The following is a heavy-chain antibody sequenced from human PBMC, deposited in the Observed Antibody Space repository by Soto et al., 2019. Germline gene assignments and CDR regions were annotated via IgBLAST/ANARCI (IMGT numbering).Heavy chain of an antibody. CDR3: ARGGGYDSFDY. CDR1: GASISYGGFS. V-gene: IGHV4-30-2*06. J-gene: IGHJ4*02. D-gene: IGHD5-12*01. Sequence: QLQLQESGSGLVKTSETLSLTCTVSGASISYGGFSWSWIRQSPGKGLGWIGYISHLENTYFHPSFKSRLTMSIDRTRNQFSLKLSSVTAADMAVYYCARGGGYDSFDYWGQGVLVTVSS. CDR2: ISHLENT.